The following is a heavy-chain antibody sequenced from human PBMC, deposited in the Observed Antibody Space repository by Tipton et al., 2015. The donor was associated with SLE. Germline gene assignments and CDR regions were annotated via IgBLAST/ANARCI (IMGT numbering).Heavy chain of an antibody. CDR2: ISSSGDRT. V-gene: IGHV3-23*01. J-gene: IGHJ4*02. CDR1: GFIFSDYP. Sequence: SLRLSCAASGFIFSDYPMNWVRQAPGKGLEWVSGISSSGDRTSYADSVKGRFTISRDNSKNMMYLQMNSLRADDTAVYYCAKTPPTWGQGTLVTVSS. CDR3: AKTPPT.